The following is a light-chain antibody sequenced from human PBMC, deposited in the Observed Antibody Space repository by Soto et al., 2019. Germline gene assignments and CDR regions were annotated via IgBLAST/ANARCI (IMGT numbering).Light chain of an antibody. CDR3: RQCHSYPRT. CDR2: KAS. CDR1: QSVSNY. J-gene: IGKJ1*01. V-gene: IGKV1-5*03. Sequence: DIQMTQSPSTLSASVGDRVTITCRASQSVSNYLAWYQQRPGTAPRLLIHKASVLESGVPSRFSGSGSGTEFTLTISSLQPDDCVTYFCRQCHSYPRTFGQGTRVEVK.